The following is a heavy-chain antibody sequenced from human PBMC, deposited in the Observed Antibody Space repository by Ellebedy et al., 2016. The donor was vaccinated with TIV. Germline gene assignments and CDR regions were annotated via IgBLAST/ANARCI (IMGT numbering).Heavy chain of an antibody. CDR3: ARVTFTYGSVGMDV. J-gene: IGHJ6*02. D-gene: IGHD3-10*01. CDR2: IDPSGGSP. V-gene: IGHV1-46*01. CDR1: GYTFPSYG. Sequence: AASVKVSCKTSGYTFPSYGISWVRQAPGQGLEWMGIIDPSGGSPTYAQRFQGRVTMTRDSSTSTFSLELSSLRSDDTALYYCARVTFTYGSVGMDVWGQGTKVTVS.